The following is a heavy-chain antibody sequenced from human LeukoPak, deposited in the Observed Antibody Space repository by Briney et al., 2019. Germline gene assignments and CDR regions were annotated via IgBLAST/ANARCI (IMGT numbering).Heavy chain of an antibody. CDR2: IYSGGST. J-gene: IGHJ4*02. CDR1: GFTVSSNY. D-gene: IGHD6-19*01. V-gene: IGHV3-53*01. CDR3: AKDSYNSGWGNYFDY. Sequence: PGGSLRLSCAASGFTVSSNYMSWVRQAPGKGLEWVSVIYSGGSTYYADSVKGRFTISRDNSKNTLYLQMNSLRAEDTAVYYCAKDSYNSGWGNYFDYWGQGALVTVSS.